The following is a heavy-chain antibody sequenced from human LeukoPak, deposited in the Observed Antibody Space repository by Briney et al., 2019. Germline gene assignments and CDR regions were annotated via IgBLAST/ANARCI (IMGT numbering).Heavy chain of an antibody. V-gene: IGHV1-69*05. J-gene: IGHJ4*02. CDR1: GGTFSSYA. Sequence: SVKVSCKASGGTFSSYAISWVRQAPGQGLEWMGGIIPIFGTANYAQKFQGRVAITTDESTSTAYMELSSLRSEDTAVYYCAREGQYGSGTLDYWGQGTLVTVSS. D-gene: IGHD3-10*01. CDR3: AREGQYGSGTLDY. CDR2: IIPIFGTA.